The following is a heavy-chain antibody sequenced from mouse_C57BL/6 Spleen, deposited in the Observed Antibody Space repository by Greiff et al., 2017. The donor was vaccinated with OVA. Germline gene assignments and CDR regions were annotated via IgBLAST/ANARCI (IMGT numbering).Heavy chain of an antibody. V-gene: IGHV1-15*01. CDR2: IDPETGGT. CDR3: TPFYYEDAMDY. Sequence: QVQLKQSGAELVRPGASVTLSCKASGYTFTDYEMHWVKQTPVHGLEWIGAIDPETGGTAYNQKFKGKAILTADKSSSTAYMELRSLTSEDSAVYYCTPFYYEDAMDYWGQGTSVTVSS. D-gene: IGHD1-1*01. J-gene: IGHJ4*01. CDR1: GYTFTDYE.